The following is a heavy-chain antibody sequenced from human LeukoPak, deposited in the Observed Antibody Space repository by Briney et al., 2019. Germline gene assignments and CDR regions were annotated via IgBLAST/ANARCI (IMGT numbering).Heavy chain of an antibody. D-gene: IGHD2-21*02. J-gene: IGHJ5*02. CDR3: AKMVTATMRNWFDP. V-gene: IGHV3-7*01. CDR2: IKQDGSEK. Sequence: GGSLRLSCAASGFTFSSYWMSWVRQAPGKGLEWVANIKQDGSEKYYVDSVKGRFTISRDNAKNSLYLQMNSLRAEDTAVYYCAKMVTATMRNWFDPWGHGTQVTVSS. CDR1: GFTFSSYW.